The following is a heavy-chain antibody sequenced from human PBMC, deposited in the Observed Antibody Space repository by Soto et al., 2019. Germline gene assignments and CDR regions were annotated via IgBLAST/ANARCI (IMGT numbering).Heavy chain of an antibody. Sequence: QVQLQESGPGLVKPSETLSLTCSVSGGSISSYYWSWVRQPPGKGLEWIGYIYYSGSTSYSPSLKSRVTISVDTSKNQFSLKLSSVTAADTAVYYCARHVRGASNAFDIWGQGTMVTVSS. CDR2: IYYSGST. J-gene: IGHJ3*02. V-gene: IGHV4-59*08. CDR1: GGSISSYY. CDR3: ARHVRGASNAFDI.